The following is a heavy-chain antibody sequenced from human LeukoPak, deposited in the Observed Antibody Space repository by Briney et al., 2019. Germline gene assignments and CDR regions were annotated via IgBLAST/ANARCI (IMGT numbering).Heavy chain of an antibody. CDR3: ARVVRSGLNWFDP. D-gene: IGHD6-19*01. CDR2: TYYRSTWYN. Sequence: SQTLSLTCVISGDSVSSDSAVWNWIRQSPSRGLEWLGRTYYRSTWYNDYAVSVKSLITINPDTSKNQFSMQRNSVTPEDTGVYYCARVVRSGLNWFDPWGQGTMVTVSS. V-gene: IGHV6-1*01. CDR1: GDSVSSDSAV. J-gene: IGHJ5*02.